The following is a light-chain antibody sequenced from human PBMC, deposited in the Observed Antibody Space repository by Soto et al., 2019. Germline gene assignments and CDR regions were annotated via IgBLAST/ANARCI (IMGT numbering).Light chain of an antibody. CDR1: QSILYRSNNKTY. CDR3: QQYYTTPYT. Sequence: DIVMTQSPDSLAVSLGERATINCKSSQSILYRSNNKTYLAWYQQKPGQPPKLLIYWASTRESGVPDRFSGSGSGTDFTLSISSLQAEDVAVYFCQQYYTTPYTFGHGTKLEIK. J-gene: IGKJ2*01. V-gene: IGKV4-1*01. CDR2: WAS.